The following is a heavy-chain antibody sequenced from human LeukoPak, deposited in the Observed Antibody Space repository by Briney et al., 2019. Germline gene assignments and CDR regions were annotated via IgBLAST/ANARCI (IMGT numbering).Heavy chain of an antibody. Sequence: GGSLRLSCSASGFTFSGYSMYWVRQAPGKGLEWVSFIDSSSSYIYYADSVKGRFSISRDNAKNSLYLQMNSLRAEDTAMYYCARGDGSANYFYYYGLDVWGQGTTVTVSS. CDR1: GFTFSGYS. J-gene: IGHJ6*02. CDR3: ARGDGSANYFYYYGLDV. D-gene: IGHD6-25*01. CDR2: IDSSSSYI. V-gene: IGHV3-21*01.